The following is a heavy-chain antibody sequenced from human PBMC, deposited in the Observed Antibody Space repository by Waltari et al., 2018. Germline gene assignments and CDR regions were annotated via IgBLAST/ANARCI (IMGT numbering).Heavy chain of an antibody. D-gene: IGHD6-19*01. Sequence: QVQLVQSGAEVQKPGASVKVSCKASGYTFTSYGISWVRPAPGQGLEWMGWISAYNGNTNYAQKGQGRITMTTDTSTSKAYMERRSLGADDTAVYDCAKIKGWYDTVSYWYFDLWGRGTLVTVSS. J-gene: IGHJ2*01. V-gene: IGHV1-18*01. CDR1: GYTFTSYG. CDR2: ISAYNGNT. CDR3: AKIKGWYDTVSYWYFDL.